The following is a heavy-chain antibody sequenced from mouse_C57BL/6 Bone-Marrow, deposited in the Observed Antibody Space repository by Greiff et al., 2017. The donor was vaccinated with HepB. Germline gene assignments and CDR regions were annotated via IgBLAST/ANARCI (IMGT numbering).Heavy chain of an antibody. J-gene: IGHJ3*01. D-gene: IGHD2-1*01. CDR3: TTASTMVTRVFAY. CDR2: IDPENGDT. CDR1: GFNIIDDY. V-gene: IGHV14-4*01. Sequence: VQLQQSGAELVRPGASVKLSCTASGFNIIDDYMHWVKQRPEQGLEWIGWIDPENGDTEYASKFQGKATITADTSSNTAYLQLSSLTSEDTAVYYCTTASTMVTRVFAYWGQGTLVTVSA.